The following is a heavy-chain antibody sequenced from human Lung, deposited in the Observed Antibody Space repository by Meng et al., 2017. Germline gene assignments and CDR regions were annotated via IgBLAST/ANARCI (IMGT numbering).Heavy chain of an antibody. Sequence: QWQLQESGPGLVNPSQTLSLTCTVSGGSISSGSYYWSWIRQPAGKGLEWIGRIYTSGSTNYNPSLKSRVTISVDTSKNQFSLKLSSVTAADTAVYYCARGDGYNSYDYWGQGTLVTVSS. CDR1: GGSISSGSYY. CDR2: IYTSGST. V-gene: IGHV4-61*02. CDR3: ARGDGYNSYDY. J-gene: IGHJ4*02. D-gene: IGHD5-24*01.